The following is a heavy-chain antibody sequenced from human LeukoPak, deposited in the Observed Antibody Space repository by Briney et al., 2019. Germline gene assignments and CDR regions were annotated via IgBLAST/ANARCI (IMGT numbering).Heavy chain of an antibody. D-gene: IGHD4-23*01. CDR1: GFTFSSHW. J-gene: IGHJ2*01. Sequence: GGSLRLSCAASGFTFSSHWMSWVRQAPGKGPEWVANIKQDGSEKYYVDSVKGRFTISRDNAKNSLYLQMNSLRAEDTAVYYCARDIDYGGNSGWYFDLWGRGTLVTVSS. CDR3: ARDIDYGGNSGWYFDL. V-gene: IGHV3-7*05. CDR2: IKQDGSEK.